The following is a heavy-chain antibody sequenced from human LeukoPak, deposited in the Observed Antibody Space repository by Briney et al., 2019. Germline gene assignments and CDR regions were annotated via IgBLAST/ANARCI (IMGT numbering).Heavy chain of an antibody. D-gene: IGHD2-2*02. Sequence: PGRSLRLSCAASGFTFSSYGMHWVRQAPGKGLEWVAVISYDGSNKYYADSVKGRFTISRDNAKNTLYLQLNSLRAEDTAVYYCARGPPAYCSSISCYTGMRWFDPWGQGTLVIVSS. CDR2: ISYDGSNK. V-gene: IGHV3-30*03. CDR1: GFTFSSYG. J-gene: IGHJ5*02. CDR3: ARGPPAYCSSISCYTGMRWFDP.